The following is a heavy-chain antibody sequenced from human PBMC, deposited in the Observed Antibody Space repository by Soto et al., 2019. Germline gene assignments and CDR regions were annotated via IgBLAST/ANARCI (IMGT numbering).Heavy chain of an antibody. Sequence: QVQLVESGGGVVQPGSSLTLACVATRFTLRNYGMHWVRQAPGKGLEWVAVIWYDGPATYSADYVKGRFSISRDNAKNELFLQLSSLRAEDTAVYYCSRNVGSSGSSRWFGTCGQGSLVTVSS. CDR1: RFTLRNYG. CDR3: SRNVGSSGSSRWFGT. CDR2: IWYDGPAT. V-gene: IGHV3-33*01. D-gene: IGHD3-10*01. J-gene: IGHJ5*02.